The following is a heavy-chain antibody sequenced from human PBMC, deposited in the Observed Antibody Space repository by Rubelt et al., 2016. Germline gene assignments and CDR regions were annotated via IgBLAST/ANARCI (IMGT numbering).Heavy chain of an antibody. D-gene: IGHD3-10*01. CDR3: AADTGSGFRMHG. Sequence: QVQLQESGPGLVKPSQTLSLACSVSGYSIGSGYYWAWIRQPPGKGLEWVGNIHHSGNPYYNLSLTSRVSISLDTSRNQFFLQLTAGTAAATATYYWAADTGSGFRMHGWGEGTTVTVSS. CDR2: IHHSGNP. J-gene: IGHJ6*03. V-gene: IGHV4-38-2*02. CDR1: GYSIGSGYY.